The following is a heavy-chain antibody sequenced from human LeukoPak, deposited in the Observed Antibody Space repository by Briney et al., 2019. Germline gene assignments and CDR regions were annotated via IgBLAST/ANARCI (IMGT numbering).Heavy chain of an antibody. J-gene: IGHJ4*02. D-gene: IGHD5-18*01. Sequence: ASVKVSCKASGYTFTGYYMHWVRQAPGQGLEWMGWINPNSGGTNYAQKFQGRVTMTRDTSISTAYMELSRLRSDDTAVYYCARQFSRYSYGYTFGYWGQGTLVTVSS. V-gene: IGHV1-2*02. CDR2: INPNSGGT. CDR1: GYTFTGYY. CDR3: ARQFSRYSYGYTFGY.